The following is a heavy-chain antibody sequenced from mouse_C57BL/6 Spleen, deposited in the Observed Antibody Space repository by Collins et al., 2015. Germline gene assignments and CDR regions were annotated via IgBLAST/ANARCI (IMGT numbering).Heavy chain of an antibody. CDR3: ARYDYGSQYYYAMDY. J-gene: IGHJ4*01. V-gene: IGHV1-7*01. CDR2: INPSSGYT. D-gene: IGHD1-1*01. CDR1: GYTFTSYW. Sequence: GYTFTSYWMHWVKQRPGQGLEWIGYINPSSGYTKYNQKFKDKATLTADKSSSTAYMQLSSLTYEDSAVCYCARYDYGSQYYYAMDYWGQGTSVTVSS.